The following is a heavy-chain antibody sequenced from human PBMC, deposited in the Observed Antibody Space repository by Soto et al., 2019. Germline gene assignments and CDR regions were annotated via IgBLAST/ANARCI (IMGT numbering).Heavy chain of an antibody. CDR2: INPNSGGT. J-gene: IGHJ6*02. CDR1: GYTFTGYY. CDR3: ARFRVLLWFGELSGGNYYYGMDV. Sequence: ASVKVSCKASGYTFTGYYMHWVRQAPGQGLEWMGWINPNSGGTNYAQKFQGRVTMTRDTSISTACMELSRLRSDDTAVYYCARFRVLLWFGELSGGNYYYGMDVWGQGTTVTVSS. D-gene: IGHD3-10*01. V-gene: IGHV1-2*02.